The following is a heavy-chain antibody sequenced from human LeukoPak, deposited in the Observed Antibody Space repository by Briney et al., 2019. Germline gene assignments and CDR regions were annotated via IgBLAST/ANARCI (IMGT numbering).Heavy chain of an antibody. Sequence: GGSLRLSCAASGFILSNCAMTWVRQAPGKGLEWVSGIDTKGTRTYYADSVKGRFTISRDNSKNTLFLQMNSLRAEDTAVYYCVKEVVATIPPLWGQGTLVTVSS. CDR1: GFILSNCA. CDR3: VKEVVATIPPL. CDR2: IDTKGTRT. V-gene: IGHV3-23*01. D-gene: IGHD5-12*01. J-gene: IGHJ4*02.